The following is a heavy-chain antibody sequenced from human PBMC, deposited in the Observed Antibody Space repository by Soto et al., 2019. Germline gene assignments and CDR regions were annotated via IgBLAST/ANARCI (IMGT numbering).Heavy chain of an antibody. CDR1: GNTFTKYY. V-gene: IGHV1-46*01. CDR2: INPSGDTT. D-gene: IGHD2-8*01. J-gene: IGHJ3*02. CDR3: ATDPSNGRDDAFDI. Sequence: ASVKVSCKASGNTFTKYYRHWGRQAPGQGLECMGIINPSGDTTIYAQKFQGRVTMTRDTSTSTVYMDLRSLRSEDTAVYYCATDPSNGRDDAFDIWGQGTMVT.